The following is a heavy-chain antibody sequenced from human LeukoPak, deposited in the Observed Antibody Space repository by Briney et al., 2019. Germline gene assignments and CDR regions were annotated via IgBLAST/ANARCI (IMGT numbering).Heavy chain of an antibody. J-gene: IGHJ4*02. V-gene: IGHV1-18*01. D-gene: IGHD6-13*01. CDR2: ISTSTGNT. Sequence: ASVKVSCKASDYIFTSYGISWVRQAPGQGLEWMGWISTSTGNTDYAQKFQGRVTVTTDTSTSTAYMEMRNLRSDDTAVHYCTRVRSPGILDYWGQGTLVTVSS. CDR3: TRVRSPGILDY. CDR1: DYIFTSYG.